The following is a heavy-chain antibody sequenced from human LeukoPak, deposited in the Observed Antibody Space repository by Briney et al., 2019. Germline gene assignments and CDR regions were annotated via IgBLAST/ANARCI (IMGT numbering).Heavy chain of an antibody. V-gene: IGHV3-64D*06. CDR2: INNNGDST. Sequence: GGSLRLSCSASGFTFSTFAMRWVRQAPGKRLEYVSGINNNGDSTYYSDSVKARLTISRDNSKNTLFLQMASLRAEDTAVYYCVKTMMTFGGVIRTDAFDIWGQGTMVIVSS. CDR3: VKTMMTFGGVIRTDAFDI. CDR1: GFTFSTFA. D-gene: IGHD3-16*01. J-gene: IGHJ3*02.